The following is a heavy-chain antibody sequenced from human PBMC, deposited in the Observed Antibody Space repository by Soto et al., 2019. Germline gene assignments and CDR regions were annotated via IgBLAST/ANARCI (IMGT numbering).Heavy chain of an antibody. CDR2: IKQDGSEK. CDR1: GFTFINRS. V-gene: IGHV3-7*01. Sequence: EDSLRPSAAPSGFTFINRSMSSVGQALVMGLEWVANIKQDGSEKYYVDSVKGRFTFSRDNAKNSLYLQMNSLRAEDTAVYYCARDYSSPAYYYGMDVWGQGT. CDR3: ARDYSSPAYYYGMDV. D-gene: IGHD6-13*01. J-gene: IGHJ6*02.